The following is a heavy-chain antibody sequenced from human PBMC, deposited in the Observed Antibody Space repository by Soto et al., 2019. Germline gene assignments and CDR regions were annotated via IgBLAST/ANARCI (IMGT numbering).Heavy chain of an antibody. CDR3: AKESGWGSSPSWGKHYFDY. Sequence: GGSLRLSCAASGFTFSSYAMSWVRQAPGKGLEWVATISGSGGSTYHADSVKGRFTISRDNSKKTLYLQMNSLRAEDTAVYYCAKESGWGSSPSWGKHYFDYWGQGTLVTVSS. J-gene: IGHJ4*02. CDR2: ISGSGGST. D-gene: IGHD2-2*01. V-gene: IGHV3-23*01. CDR1: GFTFSSYA.